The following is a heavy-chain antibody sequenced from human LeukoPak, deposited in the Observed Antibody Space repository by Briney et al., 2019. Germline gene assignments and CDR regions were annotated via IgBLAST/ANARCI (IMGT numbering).Heavy chain of an antibody. CDR2: ISADNGDT. J-gene: IGHJ3*02. CDR1: GYTFTSYG. V-gene: IGHV1-18*01. CDR3: ARDRGYCSSTSCYPEGDTAFDI. D-gene: IGHD2-2*01. Sequence: ASVKVSCKASGYTFTSYGISWVRQAPGQGLEWMRWISADNGDTNYAQKLQGRVTMTTDTSTSTAYMELRSLRSDDTAVYYCARDRGYCSSTSCYPEGDTAFDIWGQGTMVTVSS.